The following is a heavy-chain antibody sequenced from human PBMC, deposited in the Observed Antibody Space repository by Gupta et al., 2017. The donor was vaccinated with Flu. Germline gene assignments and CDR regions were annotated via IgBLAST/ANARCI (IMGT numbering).Heavy chain of an antibody. D-gene: IGHD1-26*01. Sequence: APGKGLVWVSRINSDGSITSYADSVKGRFTISRDNAKNTLYLQMNSLRSEDTAVYYCAREVMGGTVLDYWGQGTLVTVSS. CDR2: INSDGSIT. CDR3: AREVMGGTVLDY. J-gene: IGHJ4*02. V-gene: IGHV3-74*01.